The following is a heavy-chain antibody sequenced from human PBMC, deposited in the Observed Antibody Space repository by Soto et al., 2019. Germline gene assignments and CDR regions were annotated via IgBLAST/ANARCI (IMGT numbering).Heavy chain of an antibody. CDR1: GGSISSYY. Sequence: ASETLSLTCTVSGGSISSYYWSWIRQPPGKGLEWIGYIYYSGSTNYNPSLKSRVTISVDTSKNQFSLKLSSVTAADTAVYYCARDYRYDILTGRDVFDIWGQGTMVTVSS. V-gene: IGHV4-59*01. D-gene: IGHD3-9*01. CDR2: IYYSGST. J-gene: IGHJ3*02. CDR3: ARDYRYDILTGRDVFDI.